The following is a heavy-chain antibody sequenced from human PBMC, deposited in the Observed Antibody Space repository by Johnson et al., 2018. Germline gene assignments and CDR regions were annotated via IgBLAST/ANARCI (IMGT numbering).Heavy chain of an antibody. CDR2: IHYSGST. V-gene: IGHV4-59*01. J-gene: IGHJ3*02. CDR3: GRVVESCSWGLGVAFDI. D-gene: IGHD6-6*01. Sequence: QVQLQESGPGLVKXSETLSLXCTVSGGSISSYYWSWIRQPPGKGLEWIGYIHYSGSTNYNPSLNSQVNISVDTSKNQFSLKLSSVPAGDTAVYYGGRVVESCSWGLGVAFDIWGQGTMVTVSS. CDR1: GGSISSYY.